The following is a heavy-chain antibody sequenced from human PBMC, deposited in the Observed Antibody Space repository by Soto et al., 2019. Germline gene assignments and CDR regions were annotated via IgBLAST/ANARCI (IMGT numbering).Heavy chain of an antibody. V-gene: IGHV3-72*01. Sequence: GGSLRLSCAASGFTLSDHYMDWVRQAPGKGLEWVGRTRNKANGYTTEYAASVKGRFTISRDDSKNSLYLQMNSLKIEDTAVYYCASARSTWYGSFNYWGQGTQVTVSS. CDR3: ASARSTWYGSFNY. CDR1: GFTLSDHY. J-gene: IGHJ4*02. CDR2: TRNKANGYTT. D-gene: IGHD6-13*01.